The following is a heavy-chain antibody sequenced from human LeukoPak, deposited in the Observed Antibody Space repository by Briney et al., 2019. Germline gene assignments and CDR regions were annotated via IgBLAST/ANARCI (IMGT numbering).Heavy chain of an antibody. D-gene: IGHD2-2*01. Sequence: GGSLRLSCAASGFTFDDYAMHWVRQAPGKGLEWVSGISWNSGSIGYADSVKGRFTISRDNAKNSLYLQMNSLRAEDTALHCCAKSSAAMSGWFDPWGQGTLVTVSS. CDR2: ISWNSGSI. V-gene: IGHV3-9*01. CDR1: GFTFDDYA. J-gene: IGHJ5*02. CDR3: AKSSAAMSGWFDP.